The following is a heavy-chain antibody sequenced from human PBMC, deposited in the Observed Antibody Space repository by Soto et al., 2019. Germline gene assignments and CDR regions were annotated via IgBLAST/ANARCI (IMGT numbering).Heavy chain of an antibody. CDR2: IYHSGTT. CDR1: GYSISSGYY. J-gene: IGHJ5*02. CDR3: ARSLYSSSWYAGS. V-gene: IGHV4-38-2*01. Sequence: SETLSLTWAVSGYSISSGYYWGCIRQPPGKGLEWIGTIYHSGTTYYNPSLKSRVTISLDTSKNQFSLKLSSVTAADTAVYYCARSLYSSSWYAGSWGQGTLVTVSS. D-gene: IGHD6-13*01.